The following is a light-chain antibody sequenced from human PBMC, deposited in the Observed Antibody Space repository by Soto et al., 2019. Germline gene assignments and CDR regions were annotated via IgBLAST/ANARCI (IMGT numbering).Light chain of an antibody. V-gene: IGKV3-11*01. Sequence: VLTQSPVTLALSPGERATLSCRASQSVRTNLAWYQQKPGQPPRLLMYDASTRATDTPARFSGTGSGTDFTLTIASLETEDFAVYYCQKHNNWMYTFGQGTK. CDR2: DAS. CDR1: QSVRTN. J-gene: IGKJ2*01. CDR3: QKHNNWMYT.